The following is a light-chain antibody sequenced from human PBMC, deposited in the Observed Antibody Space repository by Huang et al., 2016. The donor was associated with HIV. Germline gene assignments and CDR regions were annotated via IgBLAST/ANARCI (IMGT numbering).Light chain of an antibody. CDR2: DAS. CDR1: QDISNY. J-gene: IGKJ3*01. V-gene: IGKV1-33*01. Sequence: DIQMTQSPSSLSASVGDRVTITCQASQDISNYLNWYQQKPGKAPKLLIYDASNLETGVSSRFSGSGSGTDFTFTISSLQPEDIAIYYCQQYDNLPRFTFGPGTKVDIK. CDR3: QQYDNLPRFT.